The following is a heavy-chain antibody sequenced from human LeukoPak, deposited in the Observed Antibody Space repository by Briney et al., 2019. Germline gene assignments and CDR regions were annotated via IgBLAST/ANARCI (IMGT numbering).Heavy chain of an antibody. CDR2: IYYSGST. CDR1: GYSISSGYY. CDR3: ARLTYDSSGYYYPFYFDY. Sequence: PSETLSLTCTVSGYSISSGYYWSWIRQPPGKGLEWIGYIYYSGSTNYNPSLKSRVTISVDTSKNQFSLKLSSVTAADTAVYYCARLTYDSSGYYYPFYFDYWGQGTLVTVSS. J-gene: IGHJ4*02. V-gene: IGHV4-61*01. D-gene: IGHD3-22*01.